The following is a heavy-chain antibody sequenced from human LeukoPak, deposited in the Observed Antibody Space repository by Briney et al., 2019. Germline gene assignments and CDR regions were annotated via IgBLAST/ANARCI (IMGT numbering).Heavy chain of an antibody. CDR2: ISRSGSGDIM. CDR3: AVHGDDYNFHFDS. V-gene: IGHV3-11*01. CDR1: GFTFSDYY. Sequence: SGGSLRLSCAASGFTFSDYYMSWIRQAPGKALEWVSYISRSGSGDIMHYADSLKGRFTISRDNAKNSLYLQMNSLRAEDTAVYYCAVHGDDYNFHFDSWGQGTLVTVSS. J-gene: IGHJ4*02. D-gene: IGHD5-24*01.